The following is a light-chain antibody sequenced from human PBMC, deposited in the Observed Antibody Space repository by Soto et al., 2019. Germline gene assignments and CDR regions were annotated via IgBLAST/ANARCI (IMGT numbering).Light chain of an antibody. J-gene: IGLJ7*01. V-gene: IGLV1-51*01. Sequence: QSVLTQLPSVSAAPGRTVTISCSGSSSNIGNSFVSWYQQLPGTAPRLLIYDNNERPSGIPDRFSGSKSGTSATLGITGLQTGDEADYYCGAWDGGLSAFVFGTGTQLTVL. CDR3: GAWDGGLSAFV. CDR2: DNN. CDR1: SSNIGNSF.